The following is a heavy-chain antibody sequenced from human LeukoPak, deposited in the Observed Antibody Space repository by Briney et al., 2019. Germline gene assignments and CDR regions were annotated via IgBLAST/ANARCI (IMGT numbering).Heavy chain of an antibody. CDR2: IYTSGST. CDR3: AREAVVVPAAMRGWFDP. J-gene: IGHJ5*02. CDR1: GGSISSGSYY. D-gene: IGHD2-2*01. V-gene: IGHV4-61*02. Sequence: SETLSLTCTVSGGSISSGSYYWSWIRQPAGKGLEWIGRIYTSGSTNYNPSLKSRVTISVDTSKNQFSLKLSSVTAADTAVYYCAREAVVVPAAMRGWFDPWGQGTLVTVSS.